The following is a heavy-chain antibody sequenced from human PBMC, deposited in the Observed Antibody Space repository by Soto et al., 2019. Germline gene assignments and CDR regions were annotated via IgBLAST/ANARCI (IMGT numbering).Heavy chain of an antibody. V-gene: IGHV4-39*01. CDR1: GGSISSSSYY. CDR2: IYYSGST. CDR3: ARQDCSGGSCYFDY. Sequence: SETLSLTCTVSGGSISSSSYYWGWIRQPPGKGLEWIGSIYYSGSTYYNPSLKSRVTISVDTSKNQFSLKLSSVTAADTAVYYCARQDCSGGSCYFDYWGQGTLVTVSS. D-gene: IGHD2-15*01. J-gene: IGHJ4*02.